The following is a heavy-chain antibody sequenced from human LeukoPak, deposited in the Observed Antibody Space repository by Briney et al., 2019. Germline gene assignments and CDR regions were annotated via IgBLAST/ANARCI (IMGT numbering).Heavy chain of an antibody. CDR3: ARGGTVTPVVYFDL. D-gene: IGHD4-17*01. V-gene: IGHV4-39*01. CDR1: GGSISSSSYY. CDR2: IYYSGST. Sequence: SETLSLTCGVSGGSISSSSYYWGWIRQPPGKGLEWIGSIYYSGSTYYNPSLKSRVTISVDTSKNQFSLKLSSVTAADTAVHYCARGGTVTPVVYFDLWGRGTLVTVSS. J-gene: IGHJ2*01.